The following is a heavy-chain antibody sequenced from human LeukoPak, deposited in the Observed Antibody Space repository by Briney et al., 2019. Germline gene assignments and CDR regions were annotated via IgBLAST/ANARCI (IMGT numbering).Heavy chain of an antibody. J-gene: IGHJ4*02. CDR2: ISSSSSYI. Sequence: AGGSLRLSCAASGFTFSSYSMNWVRQAPGKGLEWVSSISSSSSYIYYADSVKGRFTISRDNAKSSLYLQMNSLRAEDTAVYYCARGSSIVAAFDYWGQGTLVTVSS. CDR1: GFTFSSYS. V-gene: IGHV3-21*01. CDR3: ARGSSIVAAFDY. D-gene: IGHD5-12*01.